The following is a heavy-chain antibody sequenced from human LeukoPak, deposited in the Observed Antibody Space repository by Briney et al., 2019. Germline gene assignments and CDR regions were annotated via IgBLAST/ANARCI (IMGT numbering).Heavy chain of an antibody. CDR3: ARLNDFWSGPIDY. Sequence: GESLKISCKGSGYSFTSYWIGWVRQMPGKGLEWMGIIYPGDSDTRYSPSFQDQVTISADKPISTAYLQWSSLKASDTAMYYCARLNDFWSGPIDYWGQGTLVTVSS. CDR2: IYPGDSDT. V-gene: IGHV5-51*01. D-gene: IGHD3-3*01. J-gene: IGHJ4*02. CDR1: GYSFTSYW.